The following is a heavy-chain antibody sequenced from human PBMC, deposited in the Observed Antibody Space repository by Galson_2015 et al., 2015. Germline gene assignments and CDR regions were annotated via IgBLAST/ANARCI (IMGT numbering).Heavy chain of an antibody. CDR1: GFTFSSYD. V-gene: IGHV3-13*04. CDR3: AREGDYYYMDV. CDR2: IGTAGDT. Sequence: SLRLSCAASGFTFSSYDMHWVRQATGKGLEWVSAIGTAGDTYYPGSVKGRFTISRENAKNSLYLQMNSLRAGDTAVYYCAREGDYYYMDVWGKGTTVTVSS. J-gene: IGHJ6*03.